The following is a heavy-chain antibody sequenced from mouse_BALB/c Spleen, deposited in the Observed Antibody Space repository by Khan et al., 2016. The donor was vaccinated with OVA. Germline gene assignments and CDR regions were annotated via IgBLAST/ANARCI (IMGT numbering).Heavy chain of an antibody. CDR1: GYTFTSYT. V-gene: IGHV1-4*01. Sequence: VKLVESGAELARPGASVKMSCKASGYTFTSYTMHWIKQRPGQGLEWIGYINPSNSYTNYNQKFKDKATLTADKSSSTAYMQLSSLTSEDSAVYYCAREGAYYRSDGWFAYWGQGTLVTVSA. CDR3: AREGAYYRSDGWFAY. CDR2: INPSNSYT. D-gene: IGHD2-14*01. J-gene: IGHJ3*01.